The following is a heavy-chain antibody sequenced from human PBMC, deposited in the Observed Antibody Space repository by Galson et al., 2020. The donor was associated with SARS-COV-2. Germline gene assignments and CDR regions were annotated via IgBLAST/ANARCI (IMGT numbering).Heavy chain of an antibody. CDR2: ISYDGSNK. CDR1: GFTFSSYA. D-gene: IGHD6-13*01. J-gene: IGHJ5*02. CDR3: ARDGEGDIAAAGTSWFDP. V-gene: IGHV3-30*01. Sequence: SCAASGFTFSSYAMHWVRQAPGKGLEWVAVISYDGSNKYYADSVKGRFTISRDNSKNTLYLQMNSLRAEDTAVYYCARDGEGDIAAAGTSWFDPWGQGTLVTVSS.